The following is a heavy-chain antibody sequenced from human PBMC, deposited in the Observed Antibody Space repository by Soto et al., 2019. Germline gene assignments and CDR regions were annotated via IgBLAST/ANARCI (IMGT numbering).Heavy chain of an antibody. V-gene: IGHV4-59*01. J-gene: IGHJ4*02. CDR2: IYYSGST. CDR3: ESYDSSGYYGVSFDY. CDR1: GGSISSYY. Sequence: SEXLSLTCTVSGGSISSYYWSWIRQPPGKGLEWIGYIYYSGSTNYNPSLKSRVTISVDTSKNQFSLKLSSVTAADTAVYYCESYDSSGYYGVSFDYWGQGTLVTVSS. D-gene: IGHD3-22*01.